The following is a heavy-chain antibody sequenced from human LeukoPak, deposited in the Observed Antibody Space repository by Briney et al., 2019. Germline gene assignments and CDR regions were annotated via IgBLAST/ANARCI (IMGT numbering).Heavy chain of an antibody. CDR2: IYYSGST. CDR3: ARRSGSGSKYFDY. CDR1: GGSISSYY. V-gene: IGHV4-59*08. D-gene: IGHD6-19*01. Sequence: SETLSLTCTVSGGSISSYYWSWIRQPPGKGLEWLGYIYYSGSTNYNPSLKSRVTISVDTSKNQFSLKLSSVTAADTAVYYCARRSGSGSKYFDYWGQGTLVTVSS. J-gene: IGHJ4*02.